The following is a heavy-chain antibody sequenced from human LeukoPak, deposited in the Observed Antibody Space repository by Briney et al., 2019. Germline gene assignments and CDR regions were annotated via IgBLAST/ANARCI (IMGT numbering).Heavy chain of an antibody. Sequence: SETLSLTCTVSGGSISSSSYYWGWIRQPPGKGLEWIGSIYYSGSTYYNPSLKSRVTISVDTSKNQFSLKLSSVTAADTAVYYCARRIIGYCSSTSCYGTNWFDPWGQGTLVTVSS. D-gene: IGHD2-2*01. CDR1: GGSISSSSYY. CDR3: ARRIIGYCSSTSCYGTNWFDP. V-gene: IGHV4-39*07. CDR2: IYYSGST. J-gene: IGHJ5*02.